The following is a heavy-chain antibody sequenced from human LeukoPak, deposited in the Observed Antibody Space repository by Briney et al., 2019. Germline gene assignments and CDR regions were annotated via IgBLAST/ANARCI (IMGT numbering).Heavy chain of an antibody. Sequence: SETLSLTCTVSGGSISSSSYYWGWIRQPPGKGREWIGSIYYSGSTYYNPSLKSRVTISVDTSKNQFSLKLSSVTAADTAVYYCARINYDFWSGYPMGYMDVWGKGTTVTVSS. CDR2: IYYSGST. CDR1: GGSISSSSYY. J-gene: IGHJ6*03. D-gene: IGHD3-3*01. CDR3: ARINYDFWSGYPMGYMDV. V-gene: IGHV4-39*07.